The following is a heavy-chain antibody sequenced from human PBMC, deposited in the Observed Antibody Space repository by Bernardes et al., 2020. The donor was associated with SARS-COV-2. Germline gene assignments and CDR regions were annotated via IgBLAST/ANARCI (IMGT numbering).Heavy chain of an antibody. CDR1: GYTFTSYG. V-gene: IGHV1-18*04. J-gene: IGHJ6*02. CDR2: ISAYNGNT. CDR3: ARDIVPLQDYYYYGMDV. Sequence: ASVKVSCKASGYTFTSYGISWVRQAPGQGLEWMGWISAYNGNTNYAQKLQGRVTMTTDTSTSTAYMELRSLRSDDTAVYYCARDIVPLQDYYYYGMDVWGQGTTVTVSS. D-gene: IGHD1-26*01.